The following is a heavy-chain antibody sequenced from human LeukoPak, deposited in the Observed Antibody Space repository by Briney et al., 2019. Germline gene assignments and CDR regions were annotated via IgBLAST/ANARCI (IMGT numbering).Heavy chain of an antibody. J-gene: IGHJ6*02. Sequence: GGSLRLSCAASGFTFSSYATSWVRQAPGKGLEWVSAISGSGGSTYYADSVKGRFTISRDNSKNTLYLQMNSLRAEDTAVYYCAKLESGADYYYGMDVWGQGTTVTVSS. V-gene: IGHV3-23*01. D-gene: IGHD3-10*01. CDR3: AKLESGADYYYGMDV. CDR2: ISGSGGST. CDR1: GFTFSSYA.